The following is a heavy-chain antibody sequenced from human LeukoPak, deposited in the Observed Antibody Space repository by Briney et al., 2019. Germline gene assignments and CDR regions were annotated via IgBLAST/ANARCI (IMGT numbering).Heavy chain of an antibody. V-gene: IGHV3-30*02. Sequence: GGSLRLSCAASGFTFSSYGMQWVRQAPGKGLEWVAFIRYDGSNKYYADAVKGRFTVSGDNSESTFHLQLNNLRAEDTAVYYCAKDSAVTTRPGGYDYWGQGTLVTVSS. D-gene: IGHD4-11*01. CDR1: GFTFSSYG. CDR3: AKDSAVTTRPGGYDY. CDR2: IRYDGSNK. J-gene: IGHJ4*02.